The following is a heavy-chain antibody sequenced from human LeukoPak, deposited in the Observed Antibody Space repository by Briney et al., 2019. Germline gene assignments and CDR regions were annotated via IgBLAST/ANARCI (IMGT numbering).Heavy chain of an antibody. Sequence: PGGSLSLSCAASGFTFDDYGMSWVRQAPGKGLEWGSGINWNGGSTGYADSVKGQFTISRDNAKNSLYLQMNSLRAEDTALYYCARDDSSGYLPGGGFDYWGQGTLVTVSS. CDR3: ARDDSSGYLPGGGFDY. D-gene: IGHD3-22*01. CDR2: INWNGGST. V-gene: IGHV3-20*04. CDR1: GFTFDDYG. J-gene: IGHJ4*02.